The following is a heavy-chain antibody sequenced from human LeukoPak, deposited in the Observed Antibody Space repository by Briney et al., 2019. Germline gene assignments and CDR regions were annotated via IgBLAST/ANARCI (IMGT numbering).Heavy chain of an antibody. D-gene: IGHD4-23*01. J-gene: IGHJ1*01. V-gene: IGHV3-11*04. Sequence: GGSLRLSCAASGFTFRDSYMSWIRQAPGKGLEWLSYINSVSNIISYADSVKGRFTISRDNAKNSLYLQMHGLRAEDTAVYYCARAGGGNMDFQHWGQGTLVTVSP. CDR1: GFTFRDSY. CDR3: ARAGGGNMDFQH. CDR2: INSVSNII.